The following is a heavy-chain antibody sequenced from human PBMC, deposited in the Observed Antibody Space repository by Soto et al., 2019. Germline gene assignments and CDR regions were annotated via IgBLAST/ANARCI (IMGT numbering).Heavy chain of an antibody. CDR3: ARPQGRVKVIRDYYGMDV. Sequence: PSETLSLTCTVSGGSISSSSYYWGWIRQPPGKGLEWIGSIYYSGSTYYNPSLKSRVTISVDTSKNQFSLKLSSVTAADTAVYYCARPQGRVKVIRDYYGMDVWGQGTTVTVSS. CDR2: IYYSGST. D-gene: IGHD3-10*01. V-gene: IGHV4-39*01. CDR1: GGSISSSSYY. J-gene: IGHJ6*02.